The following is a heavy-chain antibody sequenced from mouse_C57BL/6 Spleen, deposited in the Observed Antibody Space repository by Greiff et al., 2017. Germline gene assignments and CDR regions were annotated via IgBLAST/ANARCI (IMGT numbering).Heavy chain of an antibody. CDR1: GFTFSDYG. J-gene: IGHJ2*01. Sequence: EVQLVESGGGLVKPGGSLKLSCAASGFTFSDYGMHWVRQAPEKGLEWVAYISSGSSTIYYADTVKGRFTISRDNAKNTLFLQMTSLRSEDTAMYYCAMPGSNYEDYFGYWGQGTTLTVSS. D-gene: IGHD2-5*01. CDR2: ISSGSSTI. V-gene: IGHV5-17*01. CDR3: AMPGSNYEDYFGY.